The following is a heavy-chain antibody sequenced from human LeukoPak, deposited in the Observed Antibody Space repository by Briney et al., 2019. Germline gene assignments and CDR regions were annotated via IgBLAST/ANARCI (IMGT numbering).Heavy chain of an antibody. CDR2: INHSGST. Sequence: PSETLSLTCAVYGGSFSGYYWSWIRQPPGKGLEWIGEINHSGSTNYNPSLKSRVTISVDTSKNQFSLKLSSVTAADTAVYYCARGRGRSSWFYGYNWFDPWGQGTLVTVSS. D-gene: IGHD6-13*01. V-gene: IGHV4-34*01. CDR3: ARGRGRSSWFYGYNWFDP. J-gene: IGHJ5*02. CDR1: GGSFSGYY.